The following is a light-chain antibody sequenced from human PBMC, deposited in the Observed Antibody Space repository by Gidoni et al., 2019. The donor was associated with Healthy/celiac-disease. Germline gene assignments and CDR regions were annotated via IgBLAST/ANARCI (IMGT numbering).Light chain of an antibody. CDR1: QSLLHSNGYNY. J-gene: IGKJ5*01. CDR2: LGS. Sequence: DIVMTQSPLSLPVTPGEPASLSCRSSQSLLHSNGYNYLDWYLQKPGQSPQLLINLGSNRASGVPDRFSGRGSCPDFTLTISRVEAEDVGFYSCMQALQTPGLTFGQGTRLEIQ. CDR3: MQALQTPGLT. V-gene: IGKV2-28*01.